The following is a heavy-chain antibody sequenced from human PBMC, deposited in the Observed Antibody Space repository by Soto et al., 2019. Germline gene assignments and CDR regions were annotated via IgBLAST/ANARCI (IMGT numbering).Heavy chain of an antibody. V-gene: IGHV5-51*01. J-gene: IGHJ5*02. CDR3: ARLLLSRVDFDP. CDR1: GYNFTSYW. CDR2: IYPGDSDT. Sequence: PGETLKISCRGYGYNFTSYWITWVRQMPGKGLEWMGIIYPGDSDTRYSPSFQGQVTISADKSFSTAYLQWSSLKASDTAMYYCARLLLSRVDFDPWGQGTLVTVSS. D-gene: IGHD3-16*02.